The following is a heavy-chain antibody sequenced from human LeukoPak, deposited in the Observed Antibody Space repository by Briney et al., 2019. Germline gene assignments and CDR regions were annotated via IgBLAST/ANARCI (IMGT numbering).Heavy chain of an antibody. CDR3: ARPLRPSYGDYRFDL. CDR1: GGSISSYY. CDR2: IYYSGST. Sequence: SETLSLTCTVSGGSISSYYWSWIRQPPGKGLEWIGYIYYSGSTNYNPSLKGRVTISVDTSKNQFSLKLSSVTAADTAVYYCARPLRPSYGDYRFDLWGRGTLVTVSS. V-gene: IGHV4-59*08. J-gene: IGHJ2*01. D-gene: IGHD4-17*01.